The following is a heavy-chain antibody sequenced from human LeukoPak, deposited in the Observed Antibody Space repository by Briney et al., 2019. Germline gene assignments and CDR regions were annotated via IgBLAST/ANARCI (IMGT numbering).Heavy chain of an antibody. V-gene: IGHV3-53*01. D-gene: IGHD2-2*01. CDR2: IYSGGST. CDR1: GFTVSSNY. Sequence: GGSLRLSCAASGFTVSSNYMSWVRQAPGKGLEWVSVIYSGGSTYYADSVKGRFTISRDNSKNTLYLQMNSLRAEDTAVYYCASRGCSSTSCYFGAFDTWGQGTMVTVSS. J-gene: IGHJ3*02. CDR3: ASRGCSSTSCYFGAFDT.